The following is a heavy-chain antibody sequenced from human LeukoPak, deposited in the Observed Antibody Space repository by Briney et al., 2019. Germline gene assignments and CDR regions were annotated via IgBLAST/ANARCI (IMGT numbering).Heavy chain of an antibody. CDR3: AKGTTVTTNSAFDI. CDR2: ISGSGGST. J-gene: IGHJ3*02. V-gene: IGHV3-23*01. D-gene: IGHD4-17*01. CDR1: GFTFSSYA. Sequence: GGSLRLSCAASGFTFSSYAMSGVRQAPGKGLEGVSAISGSGGSTYYADSVKGRFTISRDNSKNTLYLQMNSLRAEDTAVYYCAKGTTVTTNSAFDIWGQGTMVTVSS.